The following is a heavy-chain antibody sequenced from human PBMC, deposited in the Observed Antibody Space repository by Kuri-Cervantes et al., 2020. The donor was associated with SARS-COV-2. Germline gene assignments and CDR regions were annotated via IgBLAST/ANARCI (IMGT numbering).Heavy chain of an antibody. J-gene: IGHJ4*02. CDR1: GYTFTSYA. V-gene: IGHV1-3*01. Sequence: ASVKVSCKASGYTFTSYAMHWVRQATGQRLEWMGWINAGNGNTKYSQKFQGRVTINRDTSASTTYMELSRLRSEHPAVYYWARAPYYSSCYIDYWGQGTLVTVSS. CDR2: INAGNGNT. D-gene: IGHD6-19*01. CDR3: ARAPYYSSCYIDY.